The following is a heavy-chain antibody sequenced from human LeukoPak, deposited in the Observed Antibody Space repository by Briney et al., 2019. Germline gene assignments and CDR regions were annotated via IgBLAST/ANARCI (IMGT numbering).Heavy chain of an antibody. CDR1: GFTFSSYS. J-gene: IGHJ4*02. CDR2: ITRSSSAK. V-gene: IGHV3-48*01. Sequence: GGSLRLSCVASGFTFSSYSMNWVRQAPGKGLEWVSYITRSSSAKFYADSVKGRFTISRGNAENLLYLQMNSLRAEDTAVYYCTRDQEGSDYWGQGTLVTVSS. CDR3: TRDQEGSDY.